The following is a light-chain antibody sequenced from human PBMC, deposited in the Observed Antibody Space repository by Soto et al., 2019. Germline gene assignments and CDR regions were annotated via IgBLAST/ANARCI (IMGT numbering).Light chain of an antibody. J-gene: IGKJ1*01. CDR2: KAS. CDR1: QTISSW. CDR3: QQYYSYPRT. V-gene: IGKV1-5*03. Sequence: DIQMTQSPSTLSGSVGDRVTITSRASQTISSWLAWYQQKPGKAPKLLIYKASTLKSGVPSRFSGSGSGTDFTLTISCLQSEDFATYYCQQYYSYPRTFGQGTKVDI.